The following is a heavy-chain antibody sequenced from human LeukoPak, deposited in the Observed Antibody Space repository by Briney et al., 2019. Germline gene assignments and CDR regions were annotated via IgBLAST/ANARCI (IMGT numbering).Heavy chain of an antibody. Sequence: ASVKVSCKASGYTFTGYYMHWVRQAPGQGLEWMGWINPNSGGTNYAQKFQGRVTMTRDTSISTAYMELSRLRSDDTAVYYCARDLDVLMVYAIRRYYGYYGTDVWGQGTAVTVSS. D-gene: IGHD2-8*01. CDR2: INPNSGGT. V-gene: IGHV1-2*02. J-gene: IGHJ6*02. CDR1: GYTFTGYY. CDR3: ARDLDVLMVYAIRRYYGYYGTDV.